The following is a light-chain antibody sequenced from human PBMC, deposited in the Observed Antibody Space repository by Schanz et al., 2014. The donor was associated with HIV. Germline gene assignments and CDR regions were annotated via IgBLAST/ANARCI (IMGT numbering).Light chain of an antibody. Sequence: QSALTQSASVSGSPGQSITISCTGTISDVGRYNLVSWYQQHPGKAPKLMIYEGSKRPLGVSNRFSGSKSGNTASLTISGLQAEDEADYYCCSYAITTYVFGTGTKVTVL. V-gene: IGLV2-23*01. CDR3: CSYAITTYV. CDR2: EGS. CDR1: ISDVGRYNL. J-gene: IGLJ1*01.